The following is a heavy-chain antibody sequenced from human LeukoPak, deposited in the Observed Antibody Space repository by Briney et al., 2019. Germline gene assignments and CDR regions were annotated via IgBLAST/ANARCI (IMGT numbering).Heavy chain of an antibody. Sequence: SQTLSLTCTVSGGSISSGECYWSWIRQPPGKGLEWIGYIYYSGSTYYNPSLKSRVTISVDTSKNQFSLKLSSVTAADTAVYYCASGTYSGDFFDYWGQGTLVTVSS. CDR2: IYYSGST. J-gene: IGHJ4*02. V-gene: IGHV4-30-4*01. CDR1: GGSISSGECY. D-gene: IGHD2-15*01. CDR3: ASGTYSGDFFDY.